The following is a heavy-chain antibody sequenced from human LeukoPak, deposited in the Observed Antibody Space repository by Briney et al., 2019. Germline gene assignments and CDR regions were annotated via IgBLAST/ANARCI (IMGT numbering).Heavy chain of an antibody. V-gene: IGHV3-21*01. Sequence: GGSLRLSCAASGFTFSRYSMNWVRQAPGKGLEWVSSISSSSSFIYYTDSVKGRFTISRDNAKNSLYLQMNSLRAEDTAVYYCARDPPLGSCSTISCPHLDYWGQGTLVTVSS. D-gene: IGHD2-2*01. CDR1: GFTFSRYS. CDR2: ISSSSSFI. J-gene: IGHJ4*02. CDR3: ARDPPLGSCSTISCPHLDY.